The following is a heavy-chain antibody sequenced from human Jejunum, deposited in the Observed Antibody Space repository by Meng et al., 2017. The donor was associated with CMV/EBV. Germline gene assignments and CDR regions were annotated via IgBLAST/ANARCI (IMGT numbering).Heavy chain of an antibody. V-gene: IGHV3-74*01. Sequence: EVQLVGIGGCLVKPGRCLGLSWAAVGLTFSSYWMNWVRQAPGKVVVCGSSIKHDGGTTRHTVTMKGRYTNSRDKDKNTRYLKMNSLRAEDTDVYYCARDGTDMMPLDYWGQGTLVTVSS. J-gene: IGHJ4*02. CDR3: ARDGTDMMPLDY. CDR1: GLTFSSYW. CDR2: IKHDGGTT. D-gene: IGHD1-14*01.